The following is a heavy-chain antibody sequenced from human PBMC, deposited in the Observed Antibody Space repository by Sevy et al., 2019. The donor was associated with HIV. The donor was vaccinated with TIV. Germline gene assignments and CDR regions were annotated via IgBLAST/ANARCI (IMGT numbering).Heavy chain of an antibody. V-gene: IGHV3-30*02. CDR2: IWYDGSDT. CDR3: AKDKGYCTNGVCYTSYYYYGMDV. J-gene: IGHJ6*02. Sequence: GGSLRLSCAASGFTFSSYGMHWVRQAPGKGLEWVAFIWYDGSDTYYADSVKGRFTISRDNAKNSLYLQMNSLRAEDTALYYCAKDKGYCTNGVCYTSYYYYGMDVWGQGTTVTVSS. CDR1: GFTFSSYG. D-gene: IGHD2-8*01.